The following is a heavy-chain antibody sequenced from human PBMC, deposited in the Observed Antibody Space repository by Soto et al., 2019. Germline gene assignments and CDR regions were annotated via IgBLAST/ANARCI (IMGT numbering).Heavy chain of an antibody. V-gene: IGHV3-23*01. CDR3: AKWNGYGDY. CDR2: VSGGSGST. D-gene: IGHD1-1*01. CDR1: GFSLSTYG. Sequence: EVQLLESGGGLVQPGGSLRLSCAVSGFSLSTYGVTWVRQAPGKGLEWVSGVSGGSGSTHYADSVKGRFTITGDNSKNTVYLQMNSLRVEDTAVYYCAKWNGYGDYWGQGTLVTVSS. J-gene: IGHJ4*02.